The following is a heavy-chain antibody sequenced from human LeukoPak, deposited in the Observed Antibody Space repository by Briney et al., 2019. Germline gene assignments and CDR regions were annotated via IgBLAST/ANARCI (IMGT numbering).Heavy chain of an antibody. Sequence: PGGSLRLSCAASGFTFSSYAMSWVRQAPGKGLEWVANIKQDGSEEYYVDSVKGRFTISRDNAKNSLYLQMNSLRAEDTAVYYCARDHPQVGASDYWGQGTLVTVSS. CDR2: IKQDGSEE. CDR3: ARDHPQVGASDY. D-gene: IGHD1-26*01. J-gene: IGHJ4*02. CDR1: GFTFSSYA. V-gene: IGHV3-7*01.